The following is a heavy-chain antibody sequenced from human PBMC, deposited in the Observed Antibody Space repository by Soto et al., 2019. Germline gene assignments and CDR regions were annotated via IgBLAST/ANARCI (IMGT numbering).Heavy chain of an antibody. V-gene: IGHV4-4*02. Sequence: AGGSLRLSCAASGFTFSSYWMHWVRQPPGQGLEWIGEIYRTGSTNYNPSLKSRVTISLDKSENQFSLKVTSLTAADTAVYYCASRDPGTSVDYWGQGTLVTVSS. J-gene: IGHJ4*02. D-gene: IGHD1-7*01. CDR1: GFTFSSYW. CDR3: ASRDPGTSVDY. CDR2: IYRTGST.